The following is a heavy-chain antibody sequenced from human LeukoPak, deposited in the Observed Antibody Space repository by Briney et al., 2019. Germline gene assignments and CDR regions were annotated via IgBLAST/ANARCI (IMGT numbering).Heavy chain of an antibody. D-gene: IGHD5-24*01. V-gene: IGHV4-34*01. J-gene: IGHJ4*02. CDR1: GDSIDSYY. CDR3: ARVDGDGYSIPDY. CDR2: INHSGNT. Sequence: NPSETLSLTCTVSGDSIDSYYWSWIRQPPGKGLEWIGEINHSGNTNYNPSLKSRVTISVDTSKHQFSLKLSSVTAADTAVYYCARVDGDGYSIPDYWGQGTLVTVSS.